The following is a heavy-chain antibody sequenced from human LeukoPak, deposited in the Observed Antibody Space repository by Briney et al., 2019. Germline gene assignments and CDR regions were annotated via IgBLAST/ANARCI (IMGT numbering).Heavy chain of an antibody. J-gene: IGHJ5*01. D-gene: IGHD3-3*01. CDR2: ISSSSSYI. V-gene: IGHV3-21*01. CDR3: ARNYDFWSGYFNSVDS. CDR1: GFTFSSHT. Sequence: PGGSLRLSCAASGFTFSSHTMNWVRQAPGKGLEWVSSISSSSSYIYCADSVKGRFTISRDNAKNSLYLRMNSLRAEDTAVYYCARNYDFWSGYFNSVDSWGQGTLVTVSS.